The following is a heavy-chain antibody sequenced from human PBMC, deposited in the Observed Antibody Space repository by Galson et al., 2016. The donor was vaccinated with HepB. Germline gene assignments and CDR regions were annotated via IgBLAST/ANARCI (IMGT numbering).Heavy chain of an antibody. V-gene: IGHV3-48*01. CDR2: ISFSSTNR. Sequence: SLRLSCAASGFKFSSYGMNWVRQAPGKGLEWVSYISFSSTNRHNVDSVKGRFTTSRDNAQNSLYLQMNSLRAEDTAVYYCARGPLYYFDYWGHGTLATVSS. CDR1: GFKFSSYG. J-gene: IGHJ4*01. CDR3: ARGPLYYFDY.